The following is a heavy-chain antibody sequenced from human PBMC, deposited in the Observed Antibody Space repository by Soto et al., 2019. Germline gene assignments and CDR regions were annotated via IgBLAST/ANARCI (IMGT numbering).Heavy chain of an antibody. CDR1: GDSSGNSH. Sequence: PSETLSLTCTVSGDSSGNSHWSWIRQPPGKGLEWIGLTFSRGSATYNPSLRSRVSMSIDTSKDQFSLKLKSVTAADTALYFCARQRTSVVTQAYFDVWGPGSLVTVSS. V-gene: IGHV4-4*08. J-gene: IGHJ4*02. CDR2: TFSRGSA. CDR3: ARQRTSVVTQAYFDV. D-gene: IGHD2-21*02.